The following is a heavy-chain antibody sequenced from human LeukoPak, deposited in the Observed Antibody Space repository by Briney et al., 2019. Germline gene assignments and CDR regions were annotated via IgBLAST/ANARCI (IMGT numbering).Heavy chain of an antibody. J-gene: IGHJ6*03. CDR3: ARANYDFWSGHYYYYYMDV. Sequence: SVKVSCKASGGTFSSYAISWVRQAPGQGLEWMGGIIPIFGTANYAQKFQGRVTITADESTSTAYMELSSLRSEDTAVYYCARANYDFWSGHYYYYYMDVWGKGTTVTVSS. V-gene: IGHV1-69*13. D-gene: IGHD3-3*01. CDR2: IIPIFGTA. CDR1: GGTFSSYA.